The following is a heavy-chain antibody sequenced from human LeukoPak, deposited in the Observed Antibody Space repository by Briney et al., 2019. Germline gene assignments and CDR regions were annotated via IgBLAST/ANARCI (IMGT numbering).Heavy chain of an antibody. CDR3: AKDYDSSGYGFDY. J-gene: IGHJ4*02. V-gene: IGHV3-30*18. CDR2: ISYDGSNK. CDR1: GFTFSSYG. D-gene: IGHD3-22*01. Sequence: PGGSLRLSCAASGFTFSSYGMHWVRQAPGKGLEWVAVISYDGSNKYYADSVKGRFTISRDNSKNTLYLQMNSLRAEDTAVYYRAKDYDSSGYGFDYWGQGTLVTVSA.